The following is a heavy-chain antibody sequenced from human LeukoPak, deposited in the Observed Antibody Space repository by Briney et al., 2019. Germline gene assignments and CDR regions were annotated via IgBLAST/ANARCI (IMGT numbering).Heavy chain of an antibody. J-gene: IGHJ4*02. CDR3: ARGGVIRTYYDFWSGLFDY. Sequence: SVKVSCKASGGTFSSYAISWVRQAPGQGLEWMGGIIPILGIANYAQKFQGRVTMTRDTSTSTVYMELSSLRSEDTAVYYCARGGVIRTYYDFWSGLFDYWGQGTLVTVSS. V-gene: IGHV1-69*04. D-gene: IGHD3-3*01. CDR1: GGTFSSYA. CDR2: IIPILGIA.